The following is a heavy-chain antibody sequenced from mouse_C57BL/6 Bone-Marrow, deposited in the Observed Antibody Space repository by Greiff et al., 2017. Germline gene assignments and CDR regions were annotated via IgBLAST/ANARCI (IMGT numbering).Heavy chain of an antibody. Sequence: EVQRVESGGGLVQPKGSLKLSCAASGFSFNTYAMNWVRQAPGQGLEWVARIRSKSNNYATSYADSVKDRFTISRDDSESMLYLQMNNLKTEDTAVYYCVERGYDGTLFAYWGQGTLVTVSA. CDR3: VERGYDGTLFAY. J-gene: IGHJ3*01. CDR1: GFSFNTYA. V-gene: IGHV10-1*01. CDR2: IRSKSNNYAT. D-gene: IGHD2-2*01.